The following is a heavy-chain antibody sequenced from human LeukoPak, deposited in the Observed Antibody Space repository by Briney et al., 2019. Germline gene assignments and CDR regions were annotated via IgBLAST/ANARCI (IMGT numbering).Heavy chain of an antibody. D-gene: IGHD3-3*01. CDR2: INAGNGNT. Sequence: ASVKVSCTASGYTFTSYAMHWVRQAPGQRLEWMGWINAGNGNTKYSQEFQGRVTITRDTSTSTVYMELSSLRSEDTAVYYCARARGYDLDYWGQGTLVTVSS. V-gene: IGHV1-3*03. CDR3: ARARGYDLDY. CDR1: GYTFTSYA. J-gene: IGHJ4*02.